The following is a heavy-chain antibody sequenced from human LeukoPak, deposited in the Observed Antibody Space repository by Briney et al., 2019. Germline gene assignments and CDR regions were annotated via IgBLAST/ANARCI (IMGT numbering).Heavy chain of an antibody. CDR3: ARGLREEWFPSSYYGMDV. CDR1: GYTFTGYY. Sequence: ASVKVSCKASGYTFTGYYMHWVRQAPGQGLEWMGRINPNSGGTNYAQKFQGRVTMTRDTSISTAYMELSRLRSDDTAVYYCARGLREEWFPSSYYGMDVWGQGTTVTVSS. J-gene: IGHJ6*02. CDR2: INPNSGGT. D-gene: IGHD3-3*01. V-gene: IGHV1-2*06.